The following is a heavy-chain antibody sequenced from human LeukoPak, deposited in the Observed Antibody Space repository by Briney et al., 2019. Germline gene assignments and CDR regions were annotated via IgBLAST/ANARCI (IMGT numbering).Heavy chain of an antibody. J-gene: IGHJ4*02. CDR2: IYPGDSDA. CDR3: ARVPGIAAADYYFDY. V-gene: IGHV5-51*01. CDR1: GYTFTSYW. Sequence: GESLKISCKGSGYTFTSYWIGWVRQMPGKGLEWMGIIYPGDSDARYSPSFQGQVTMSADKSVNTAYLQWSSLKASDTAMYYCARVPGIAAADYYFDYWGQGTLVTASS. D-gene: IGHD6-13*01.